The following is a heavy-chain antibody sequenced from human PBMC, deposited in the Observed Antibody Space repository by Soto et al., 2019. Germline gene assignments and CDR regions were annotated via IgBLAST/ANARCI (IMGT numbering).Heavy chain of an antibody. D-gene: IGHD2-15*01. CDR3: ARDETVLGFDY. Sequence: SETLSLTCTVSDGSITNYNWAWIRQPAGKGLEWIGRIYTSGSTNYNPSLKSRVTMSVDTSKNHLSLKLSSVTAADTAVYYCARDETVLGFDYWGQGTLVTISS. CDR1: DGSITNYN. V-gene: IGHV4-4*07. CDR2: IYTSGST. J-gene: IGHJ4*02.